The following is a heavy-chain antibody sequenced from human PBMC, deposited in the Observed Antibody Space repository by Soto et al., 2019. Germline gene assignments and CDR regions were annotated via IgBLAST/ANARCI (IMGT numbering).Heavy chain of an antibody. D-gene: IGHD3-22*01. CDR2: IYYSGNT. V-gene: IGHV4-31*03. CDR1: GDSINNGGYY. CDR3: ARTYYSDSSGYSDY. Sequence: SETLSLTCSVSGDSINNGGYYWSWIRQHPGKGLEWIGYIYYSGNTYYNPSLKSRVTISVDTSKNQFSLKLNSVTAADTAVYYCARTYYSDSSGYSDYWGQGTLVTVSS. J-gene: IGHJ4*02.